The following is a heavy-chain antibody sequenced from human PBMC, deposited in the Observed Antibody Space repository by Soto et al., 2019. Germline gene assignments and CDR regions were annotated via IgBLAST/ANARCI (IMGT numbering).Heavy chain of an antibody. CDR1: VFTFSTYA. Sequence: PVGSLRLSCASSVFTFSTYAMSWVRHSPGKGLEWVSGISGSGAGTYYADSVKGRFTISRDNSKNTLFLQMNSLRAEDTAVYYCAKYQSPAGKLNVFEYLAQGTLVIVS. CDR3: AKYQSPAGKLNVFEY. J-gene: IGHJ4*02. CDR2: ISGSGAGT. D-gene: IGHD6-13*01. V-gene: IGHV3-23*01.